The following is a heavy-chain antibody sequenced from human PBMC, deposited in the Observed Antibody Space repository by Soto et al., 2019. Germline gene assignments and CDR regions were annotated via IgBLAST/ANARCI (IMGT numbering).Heavy chain of an antibody. CDR2: IYYSGST. D-gene: IGHD2-2*01. CDR3: ARGAVVVPAAMPYNWFDP. Sequence: NPSETLSLTCTVSGGSISSGDYYWSWIRQPPGKGLEWIGYIYYSGSTYYNPSLKNRVTISVDTSKNQFSLKLSSVTAADTAVYYCARGAVVVPAAMPYNWFDPWGQGTLVTVSS. J-gene: IGHJ5*02. CDR1: GGSISSGDYY. V-gene: IGHV4-30-4*01.